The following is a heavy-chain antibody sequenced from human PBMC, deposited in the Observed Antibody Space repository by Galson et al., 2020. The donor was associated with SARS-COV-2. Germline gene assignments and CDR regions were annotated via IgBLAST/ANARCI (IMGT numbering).Heavy chain of an antibody. Sequence: ASVKVSCKVSGYTLTELSMHWVRQAPGKGLEWMGGFDPADGETIYAQKFQGRVTMTEDTSTDTAYMELSSLRSEDTAVYYCATTDPVKRSNWFDPWGQGTLVTVSS. CDR2: FDPADGET. J-gene: IGHJ5*02. CDR3: ATTDPVKRSNWFDP. V-gene: IGHV1-24*01. D-gene: IGHD3-10*01. CDR1: GYTLTELS.